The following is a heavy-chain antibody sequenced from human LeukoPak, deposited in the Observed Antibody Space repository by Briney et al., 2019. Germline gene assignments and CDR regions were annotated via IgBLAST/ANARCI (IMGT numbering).Heavy chain of an antibody. CDR2: IKQDGSGK. CDR3: ARDTTIFGVATTSFDY. CDR1: GFTFSSYW. J-gene: IGHJ4*02. Sequence: GGSLRLSCAASGFTFSSYWMSWVRQAPGKGLEWVANIKQDGSGKYYVDSVKGRFTISRDNAKNSLYLQMNSLRAEDTAVYYCARDTTIFGVATTSFDYWGQGTLVTVSS. V-gene: IGHV3-7*01. D-gene: IGHD3-3*01.